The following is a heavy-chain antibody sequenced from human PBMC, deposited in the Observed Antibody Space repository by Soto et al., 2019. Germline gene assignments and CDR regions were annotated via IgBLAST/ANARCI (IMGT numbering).Heavy chain of an antibody. Sequence: GGSLRLSCAASGFTFSSYAMHWVRQAPGKGLEWVSVIYSGGSTYYADSVKGRFTISRDNSKNTLYLQMNSLRAEDTAVYYRARDRAYYDILTGYYKGAAFDIWGQGTMVTVSS. CDR3: ARDRAYYDILTGYYKGAAFDI. CDR2: IYSGGST. D-gene: IGHD3-9*01. V-gene: IGHV3-66*01. J-gene: IGHJ3*02. CDR1: GFTFSSYA.